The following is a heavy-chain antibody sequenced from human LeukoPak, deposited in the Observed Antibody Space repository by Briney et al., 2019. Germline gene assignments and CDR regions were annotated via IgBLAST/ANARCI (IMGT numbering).Heavy chain of an antibody. CDR2: IYYSGST. J-gene: IGHJ4*02. Sequence: SETLSLTCTVSGGSISSSSYYWGWIRQPPGKGLEWIGYIYYSGSTNYNPSLKSRVTISVDTSKNQFSLKLSSVTAADTAVYYCARRLWFGELDYWGQGTLVTVSS. CDR1: GGSISSSSYY. V-gene: IGHV4-61*05. CDR3: ARRLWFGELDY. D-gene: IGHD3-10*01.